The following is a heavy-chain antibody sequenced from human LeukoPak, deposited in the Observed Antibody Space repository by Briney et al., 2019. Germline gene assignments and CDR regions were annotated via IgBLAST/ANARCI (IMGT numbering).Heavy chain of an antibody. CDR1: GGSISSSSYY. CDR2: IYYSGST. J-gene: IGHJ6*03. V-gene: IGHV4-61*05. CDR3: ARSPNLYYYYYYMDV. Sequence: SETLSLTCTVSGGSISSSSYYWGWIRQPPGKGLEWIGYIYYSGSTNYNPSLKSRVTISVDTSKNQFSLKLSSVTAADTAVYYCARSPNLYYYYYYMDVWGKGTTVTISS.